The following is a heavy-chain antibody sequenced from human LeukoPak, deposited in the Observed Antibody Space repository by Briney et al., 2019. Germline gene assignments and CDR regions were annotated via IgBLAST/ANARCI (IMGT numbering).Heavy chain of an antibody. V-gene: IGHV4-34*01. Sequence: GSLRLSCAASGFTFSSYAMSWVRQPPGKGLEWIGEINHSGSTNYNPSLKSRVTISVDTSKNQFSLKLSSVTAADTAVYYCARVDCSSTSCHSFDYWGQGTLVTVSS. CDR3: ARVDCSSTSCHSFDY. D-gene: IGHD2-2*01. CDR2: INHSGST. CDR1: GFTFSSYA. J-gene: IGHJ4*02.